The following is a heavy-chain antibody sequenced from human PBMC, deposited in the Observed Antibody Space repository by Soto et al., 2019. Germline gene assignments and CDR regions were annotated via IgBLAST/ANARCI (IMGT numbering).Heavy chain of an antibody. Sequence: ASVKVSCKASGYTFTSYGISWVRQAPGQGLEWMGWISAYNGNTNYAQKLQGRVTMTTDTSTSTAYMELRSLRSDDTAVYYCARGLGSMVRGVYYYYYYMDVWGKGTTVTVSS. V-gene: IGHV1-18*01. CDR3: ARGLGSMVRGVYYYYYYMDV. CDR1: GYTFTSYG. J-gene: IGHJ6*03. CDR2: ISAYNGNT. D-gene: IGHD3-10*01.